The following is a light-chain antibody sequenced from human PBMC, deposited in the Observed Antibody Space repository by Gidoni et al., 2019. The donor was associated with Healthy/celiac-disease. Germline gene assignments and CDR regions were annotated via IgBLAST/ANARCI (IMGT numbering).Light chain of an antibody. J-gene: IGKJ1*01. Sequence: ELVLTPSPGTLSLSPRERATLSCRASQSVSSSYLAWYQQKPGQAPRLLIYGASSRATGIPDRFSGSGSGTDFTLTISRLEPEDFAVYYCQQYGSSPPWTFGQGTKVEIK. CDR3: QQYGSSPPWT. CDR2: GAS. V-gene: IGKV3-20*01. CDR1: QSVSSSY.